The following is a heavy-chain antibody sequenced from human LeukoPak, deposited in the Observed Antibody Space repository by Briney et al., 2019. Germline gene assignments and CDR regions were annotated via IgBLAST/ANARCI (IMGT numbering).Heavy chain of an antibody. CDR1: GDSPSSNSAA. CDR2: TYFRSKWYN. CDR3: ATEHGYGQVHY. J-gene: IGHJ4*02. Sequence: SQTPSLTSALSGDSPSSNSAAWPWPRPSPSRGLEWLGRTYFRSKWYNDYAVSLKRRITISPDTSNIQFSLQLSSVTPEDTAVYYCATEHGYGQVHYWGQGTLVTVAS. V-gene: IGHV6-1*01. D-gene: IGHD5-12*01.